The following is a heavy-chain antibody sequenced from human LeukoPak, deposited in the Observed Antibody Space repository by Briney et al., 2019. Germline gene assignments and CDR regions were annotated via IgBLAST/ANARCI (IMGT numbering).Heavy chain of an antibody. Sequence: PSETLSLTCTVSGGSISSTIYYWGWIRQPPGKGLEWIGSIYYSGSTYYNPSLKSRVTISVDTSKNQFSLKLSSVTAADTAVYYCAREATVANFDYWGQGTLVTVSS. J-gene: IGHJ4*02. CDR3: AREATVANFDY. D-gene: IGHD4-23*01. CDR1: GGSISSTIYY. V-gene: IGHV4-39*02. CDR2: IYYSGST.